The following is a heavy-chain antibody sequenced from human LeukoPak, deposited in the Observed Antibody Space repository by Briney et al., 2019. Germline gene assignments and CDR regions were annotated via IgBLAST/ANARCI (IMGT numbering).Heavy chain of an antibody. CDR2: IWYEGSNI. CDR1: GFTLGSYR. V-gene: IGHV3-33*01. Sequence: GGSLRLSCAASGFTLGSYRMHWVRQAPGKGPEWVAVIWYEGSNIYYADSVKGRFTISRDNSKNTLFLQMNSLRAEDTAVYYCARVSNGGNLWSYYYYYYMDVWGKGTTVTVSS. J-gene: IGHJ6*03. D-gene: IGHD4-23*01. CDR3: ARVSNGGNLWSYYYYYYMDV.